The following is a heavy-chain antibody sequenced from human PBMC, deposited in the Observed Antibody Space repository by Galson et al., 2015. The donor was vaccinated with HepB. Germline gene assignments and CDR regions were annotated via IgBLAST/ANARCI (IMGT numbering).Heavy chain of an antibody. V-gene: IGHV3-30*18. CDR3: AKDQHYDLLTLYFTSYFDH. Sequence: SLRLSCAASGFTFSSYGMHWVRQAPGKGLEWVAVISYDGGRVYYAGSVEGRFTISRDNSKNTLYLQMNSLRAEDTAVYYCAKDQHYDLLTLYFTSYFDHWGQGTLVTVSS. CDR1: GFTFSSYG. J-gene: IGHJ4*02. CDR2: ISYDGGRV. D-gene: IGHD3-9*01.